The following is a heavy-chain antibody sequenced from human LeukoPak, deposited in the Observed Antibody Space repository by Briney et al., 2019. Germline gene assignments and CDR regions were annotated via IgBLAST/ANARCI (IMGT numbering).Heavy chain of an antibody. CDR2: IDYSGYT. CDR3: ARSRTFGAVTIRGTGWFDP. V-gene: IGHV4-39*01. J-gene: IGHJ5*02. D-gene: IGHD3-3*01. Sequence: SETLSLTCTVSGGSISSSSYYWGWIRQSPGRGLEWIGSIDYSGYTYYNPSLKSRVTISVDTSKTNFSLRLNSVTAADTAVYYCARSRTFGAVTIRGTGWFDPWGQGTLVTVSS. CDR1: GGSISSSSYY.